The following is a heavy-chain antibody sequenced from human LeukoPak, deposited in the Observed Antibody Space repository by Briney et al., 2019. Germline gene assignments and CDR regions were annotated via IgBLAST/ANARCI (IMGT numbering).Heavy chain of an antibody. CDR3: ARYSSGQIDY. Sequence: GAAVKVSCKASGYTFITYGISWVRQAPGQGLEWVGWISTYNGYTNYPQKLQGRVTMTTDTSTSTAYMELRSLRSDDTAVYYCARYSSGQIDYWGQGTLVTVSS. J-gene: IGHJ4*02. CDR1: GYTFITYG. D-gene: IGHD3-22*01. V-gene: IGHV1-18*01. CDR2: ISTYNGYT.